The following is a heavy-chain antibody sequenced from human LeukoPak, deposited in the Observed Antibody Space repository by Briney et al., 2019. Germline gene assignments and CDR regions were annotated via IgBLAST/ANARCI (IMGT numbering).Heavy chain of an antibody. J-gene: IGHJ4*02. Sequence: GGSLRLSCAASGFTFSDYYMSWIRQAPGNGLEWVSYISSSGSTIYYADSVKGRFTISRDNAKNSLYLQMNSLRAEDTAVYYCASGLLDSSGYFLNYWGQGTLVTVSS. V-gene: IGHV3-11*01. CDR1: GFTFSDYY. D-gene: IGHD3-22*01. CDR2: ISSSGSTI. CDR3: ASGLLDSSGYFLNY.